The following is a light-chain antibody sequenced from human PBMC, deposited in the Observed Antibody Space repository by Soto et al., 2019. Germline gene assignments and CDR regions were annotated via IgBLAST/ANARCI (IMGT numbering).Light chain of an antibody. CDR2: DVS. J-gene: IGLJ2*01. V-gene: IGLV2-14*03. CDR1: SSDIGSYNY. CDR3: SSYGARTTI. Sequence: QSVLTQPASLSGSPGQSITISCTGTSSDIGSYNYISWYQQHPGKAPKLMIFDVSYRPSGISDRFSGSKSGNTASLTISGLQLEDEADYYCSSYGARTTIFAGGTK.